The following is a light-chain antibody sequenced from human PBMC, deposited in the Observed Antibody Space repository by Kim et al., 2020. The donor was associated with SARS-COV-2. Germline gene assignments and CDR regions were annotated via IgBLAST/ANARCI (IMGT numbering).Light chain of an antibody. CDR2: QDS. J-gene: IGLJ3*02. V-gene: IGLV3-1*01. CDR3: QAWDSSAGV. Sequence: VSPRQTASITCSGDKLGDKYACWYQQKPGQSPVLVIYQDSKRPSGIPERFSGSNAGNTATLTISGTQAMDEADYYCQAWDSSAGVFGGGTQLTVL. CDR1: KLGDKY.